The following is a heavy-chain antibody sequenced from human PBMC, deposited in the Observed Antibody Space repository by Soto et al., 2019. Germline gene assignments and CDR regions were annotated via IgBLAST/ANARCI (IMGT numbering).Heavy chain of an antibody. CDR3: ARLSYYDSSGYYNYYYGMDV. Sequence: GGSLRLSCAASGFTFSDYYMSWIRQAPGKGLEWVSYISSSGSTIYYADSVKGRFTISRDNAKNSLYLQMNSLRAEDTAVYYCARLSYYDSSGYYNYYYGMDVWGQGTTVTVSS. V-gene: IGHV3-11*01. J-gene: IGHJ6*02. CDR2: ISSSGSTI. D-gene: IGHD3-22*01. CDR1: GFTFSDYY.